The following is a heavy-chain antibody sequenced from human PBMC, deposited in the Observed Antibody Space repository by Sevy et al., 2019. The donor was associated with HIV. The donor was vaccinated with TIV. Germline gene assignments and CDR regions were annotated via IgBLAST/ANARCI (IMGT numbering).Heavy chain of an antibody. J-gene: IGHJ4*02. Sequence: GGSLRLSCAASGFIFSTYAMSWVRQAPGKGLECVSAISGRGGGTYYADSVKGRFTISRDISKNTLYLQMNSLRAEDTAVSYCAKDPALYCSSSSCSIYWDQGTLVTVSS. D-gene: IGHD2-2*01. V-gene: IGHV3-23*01. CDR2: ISGRGGGT. CDR1: GFIFSTYA. CDR3: AKDPALYCSSSSCSIY.